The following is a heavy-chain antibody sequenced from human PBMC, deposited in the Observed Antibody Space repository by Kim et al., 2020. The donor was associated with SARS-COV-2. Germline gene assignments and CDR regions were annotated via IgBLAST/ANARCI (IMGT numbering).Heavy chain of an antibody. CDR2: INPNSGGT. CDR3: ARGWVVPAATSDAFDI. CDR1: GYTFTGYY. V-gene: IGHV1-2*02. D-gene: IGHD2-2*01. Sequence: ASVKVSCKASGYTFTGYYMHWVRQAPGQGLEWMGWINPNSGGTNYAQKFQGRVTMTRDTSISTAYMELSRLRSDDTAVYYCARGWVVPAATSDAFDIWGQGTMVTVSS. J-gene: IGHJ3*02.